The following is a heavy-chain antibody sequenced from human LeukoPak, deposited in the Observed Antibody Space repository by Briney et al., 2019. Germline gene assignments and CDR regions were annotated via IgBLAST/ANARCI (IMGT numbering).Heavy chain of an antibody. Sequence: SQTLSLTCTVSGGPISSGDYYWSWIRQPPGKGLEWIGYIYYSGSTYYNPSLKSRVTISVDTSKNQFSPKLSSVTAADTAVYYCASGAVTTVDYFDYWGQGTLVTVSS. CDR2: IYYSGST. CDR3: ASGAVTTVDYFDY. D-gene: IGHD4-17*01. J-gene: IGHJ4*02. CDR1: GGPISSGDYY. V-gene: IGHV4-30-4*01.